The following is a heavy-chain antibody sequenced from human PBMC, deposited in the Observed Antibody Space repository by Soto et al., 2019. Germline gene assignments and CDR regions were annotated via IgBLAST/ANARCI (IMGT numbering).Heavy chain of an antibody. J-gene: IGHJ4*02. CDR2: IWYDGSNK. V-gene: IGHV3-33*01. CDR1: GFTFSSYG. D-gene: IGHD2-2*01. Sequence: QVQLVESGGGVVQPGRSLRLSCAASGFTFSSYGMHWVRQAPGKGLEWVAVIWYDGSNKYYADSVKGRFTISRDNSKNTLYLQMNSLRAEETAVYYCARERAMLEGYFDSWGQGTLVTVSS. CDR3: ARERAMLEGYFDS.